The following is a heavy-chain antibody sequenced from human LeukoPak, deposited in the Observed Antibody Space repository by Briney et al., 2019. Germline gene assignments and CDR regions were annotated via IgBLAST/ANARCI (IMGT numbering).Heavy chain of an antibody. CDR2: IYSGGST. J-gene: IGHJ4*02. V-gene: IGHV3-53*01. D-gene: IGHD6-13*01. CDR1: GFTFSSYA. CDR3: ARESKSYTYSSSWYSDDY. Sequence: PGGSLRLSCAASGFTFSSYAMSWVRQAPGKGLEWVSVIYSGGSTYYADSVKGRFTISRDNSKSTLYIQMNSLRAEDTAVYYCARESKSYTYSSSWYSDDYWGQGTLVTVSS.